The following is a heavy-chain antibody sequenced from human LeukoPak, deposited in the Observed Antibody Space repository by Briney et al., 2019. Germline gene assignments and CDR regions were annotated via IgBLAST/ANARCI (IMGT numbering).Heavy chain of an antibody. CDR1: GYTFTSYY. D-gene: IGHD3-16*01. J-gene: IGHJ6*03. Sequence: ASVKVSCKASGYTFTSYYMHWVRQAPGQGLEWMRIINPSGGSTIYAQKFQGRVTMTRDMSTSTVYMELSSLRSEDTAVYYCARWGFPIYYYYMDVWGKGTTVTVSS. CDR3: ARWGFPIYYYYMDV. CDR2: INPSGGST. V-gene: IGHV1-46*01.